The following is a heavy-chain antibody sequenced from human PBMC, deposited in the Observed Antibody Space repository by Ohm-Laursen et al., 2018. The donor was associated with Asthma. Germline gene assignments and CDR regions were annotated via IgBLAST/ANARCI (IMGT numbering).Heavy chain of an antibody. CDR2: INSVFGTS. CDR3: ARKAGSCITSNCYSLDF. CDR1: GGTFSSYA. J-gene: IGHJ4*02. V-gene: IGHV1-69*13. Sequence: SVKVSCKASGGTFSSYAINWVRQAPGQGLEWLGGINSVFGTSTYAQKFHDRFTITADESTSTVYMTLSSLTSEDTAVYYCARKAGSCITSNCYSLDFWGQGTLVTVSS. D-gene: IGHD2-15*01.